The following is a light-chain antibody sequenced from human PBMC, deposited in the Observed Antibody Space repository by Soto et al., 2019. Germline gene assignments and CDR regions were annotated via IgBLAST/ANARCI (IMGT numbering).Light chain of an antibody. CDR2: EVS. J-gene: IGKJ3*01. V-gene: IGKV2D-29*01. Sequence: DVVMAQTPLSLSVTPGQPASISCKSSESLLHSNGGTYLYWYVQKPGQPPQVLIYEVSTRFSGVPSRFSGGGSGTDFTLEISRVEAEDAGVYYCMQSSELPFTFGPGTKVEIK. CDR3: MQSSELPFT. CDR1: ESLLHSNGGTY.